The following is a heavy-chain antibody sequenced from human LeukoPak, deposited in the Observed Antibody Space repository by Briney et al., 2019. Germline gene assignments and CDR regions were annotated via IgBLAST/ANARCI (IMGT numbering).Heavy chain of an antibody. Sequence: SQTLSLTCTVSGGSISSGDYYWSWIRRPPGKGLEWIGYIYYSGSTYYNPSLKSRVTISVDTSKNQFSLKLSSVTAADTAVYCCARVTTVLAFDIWGQGTMVTVSS. CDR1: GGSISSGDYY. CDR2: IYYSGST. CDR3: ARVTTVLAFDI. J-gene: IGHJ3*02. V-gene: IGHV4-30-4*01. D-gene: IGHD1-1*01.